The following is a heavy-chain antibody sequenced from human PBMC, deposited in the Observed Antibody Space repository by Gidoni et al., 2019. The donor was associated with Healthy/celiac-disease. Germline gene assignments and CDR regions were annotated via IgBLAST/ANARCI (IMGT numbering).Heavy chain of an antibody. Sequence: EVPLVESGGGLIEPGGSLRLSCAASGITVRSTYRSWVRQAPGKGLECVSVIYRGGSTYYTDSVKGRFTISRDNSKNTLYLQMNSLRAEDTAVYYCARAAGGSGSYYKYYYYYYGMDVWGQGTTVTVSS. V-gene: IGHV3-53*01. D-gene: IGHD3-10*01. CDR3: ARAAGGSGSYYKYYYYYYGMDV. CDR2: IYRGGST. J-gene: IGHJ6*02. CDR1: GITVRSTY.